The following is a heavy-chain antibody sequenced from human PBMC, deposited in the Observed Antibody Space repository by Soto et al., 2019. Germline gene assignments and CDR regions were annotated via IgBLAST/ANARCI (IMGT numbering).Heavy chain of an antibody. J-gene: IGHJ6*02. Sequence: GGSLRLSCAASGFTFSSYNMNWVRQAPGMGLEWVSSIRSSGSYIYYADSVKGRFTISRDNAKNSLYLQMNSLRAEDTAVYYCARDTKGGYYYSDMDVWGQGTTVTVSS. V-gene: IGHV3-21*01. CDR2: IRSSGSYI. CDR3: ARDTKGGYYYSDMDV. D-gene: IGHD1-1*01. CDR1: GFTFSSYN.